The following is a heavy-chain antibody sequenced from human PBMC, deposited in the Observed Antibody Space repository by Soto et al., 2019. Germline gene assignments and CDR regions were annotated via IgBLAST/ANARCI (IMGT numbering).Heavy chain of an antibody. CDR2: ITSSSSYI. D-gene: IGHD6-19*01. CDR3: ARDLGGWPDY. V-gene: IGHV3-21*01. CDR1: GFTFISYS. Sequence: GGSLRLSCAASGFTFISYSMNWVRQAPGKGLEWVSPITSSSSYIYYADSVRGRFTISRDNAKNSLYLQMHSLRSEDTAVYYCARDLGGWPDYWGQGTLVTVSS. J-gene: IGHJ4*02.